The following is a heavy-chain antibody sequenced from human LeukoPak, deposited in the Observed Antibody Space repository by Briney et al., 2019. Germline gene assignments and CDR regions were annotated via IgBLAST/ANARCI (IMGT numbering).Heavy chain of an antibody. CDR3: AREPTSGREPTSGRPLDY. V-gene: IGHV4-4*07. J-gene: IGHJ4*02. D-gene: IGHD5-12*01. Sequence: PSETLSLTCTVSGGSISGYFWTWIRQPAGKGLEWIGRIYSSGSNNYNPSLKSLVTMSLDTSKNHFSLNLTSVTAADTAVYYCAREPTSGREPTSGRPLDYWGQGTLVTVSS. CDR2: IYSSGSN. CDR1: GGSISGYF.